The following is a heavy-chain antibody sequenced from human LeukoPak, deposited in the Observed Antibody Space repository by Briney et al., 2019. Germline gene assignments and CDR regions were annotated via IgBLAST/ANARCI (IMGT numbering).Heavy chain of an antibody. V-gene: IGHV4-34*01. J-gene: IGHJ4*02. CDR1: GGSFSSYY. Sequence: PSETLSLTCGVHGGSFSSYYWSWIRQPPGKGLEWIGEINHSGRINHNPSLKSRVTISVDTSKNQYSLKLNSVTAADTAVYYCARVHGNYASPLDFWGQRTLVTVSS. CDR3: ARVHGNYASPLDF. CDR2: INHSGRI. D-gene: IGHD3-16*01.